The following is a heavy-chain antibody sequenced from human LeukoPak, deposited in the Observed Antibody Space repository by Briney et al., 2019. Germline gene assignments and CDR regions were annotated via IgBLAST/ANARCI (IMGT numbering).Heavy chain of an antibody. CDR2: IYYSGST. Sequence: SETLSLTCTVSGGSISSYYWSWIRQPPGKGLEWIGYIYYSGSTNYNPSLKSRVTISVDTSKNQFSLKLSSVTAADTAVYYCARVPHDCSGGSCYLENWGQGTLVTVSS. V-gene: IGHV4-59*01. D-gene: IGHD2-15*01. J-gene: IGHJ4*02. CDR3: ARVPHDCSGGSCYLEN. CDR1: GGSISSYY.